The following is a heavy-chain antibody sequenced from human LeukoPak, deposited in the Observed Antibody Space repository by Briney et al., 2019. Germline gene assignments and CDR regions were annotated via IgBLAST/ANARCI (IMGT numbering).Heavy chain of an antibody. D-gene: IGHD1-26*01. J-gene: IGHJ4*02. CDR3: ARPSRGATAFDY. Sequence: SETLSLTCTVSGGSISSSSYYWGWIRQPPGKGLEWIGSIYYSGSTYYNPSLKSRVTISVDTSKNQFSLKLSSVTAADTAVYYCARPSRGATAFDYWGQGTLVTVSS. CDR1: GGSISSSSYY. V-gene: IGHV4-39*01. CDR2: IYYSGST.